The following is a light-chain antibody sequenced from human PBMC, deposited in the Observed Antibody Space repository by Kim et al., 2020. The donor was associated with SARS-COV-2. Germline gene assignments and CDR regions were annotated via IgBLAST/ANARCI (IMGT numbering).Light chain of an antibody. Sequence: GKSVTISCSGRSSNIGSRIVNWYQQLPGTAPKLLIYSNNQRPSGVPDRFSGSKSGTSGSLAISGLQSEDEADYYCAAWDGSLNGYVFGTGTKVTVL. CDR3: AAWDGSLNGYV. V-gene: IGLV1-44*01. CDR2: SNN. J-gene: IGLJ1*01. CDR1: SSNIGSRI.